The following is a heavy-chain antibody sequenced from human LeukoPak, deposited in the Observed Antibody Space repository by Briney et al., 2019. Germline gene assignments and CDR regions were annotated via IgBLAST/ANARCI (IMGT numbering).Heavy chain of an antibody. CDR1: GVSISSYY. V-gene: IGHV4-34*01. CDR3: ARGPVPYYYGSWFDR. J-gene: IGHJ5*02. D-gene: IGHD3-10*01. CDR2: INYSGRT. Sequence: SETLSLTCTVSGVSISSYYWSWLRQPPGKGREWVGEINYSGRTNYNPSLKSRVTISVDTSKNQFSLKLSSVAAADTAVYYCARGPVPYYYGSWFDRWGQGTLVTVSS.